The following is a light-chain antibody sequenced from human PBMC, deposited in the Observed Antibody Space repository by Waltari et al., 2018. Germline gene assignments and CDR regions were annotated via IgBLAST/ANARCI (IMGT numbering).Light chain of an antibody. J-gene: IGKJ1*01. V-gene: IGKV2-30*02. CDR2: KVS. Sequence: DIVLTQSPLSLPVTLGQPASISCRSSQSLAHSDGYTYLNWFHQRPGQSPRRLFYKVSKRDSGVPDRFSGSGSGTDFTLKITRVEAEDVGIYYCMDGGYWPPWTFGQGTKVEIK. CDR1: QSLAHSDGYTY. CDR3: MDGGYWPPWT.